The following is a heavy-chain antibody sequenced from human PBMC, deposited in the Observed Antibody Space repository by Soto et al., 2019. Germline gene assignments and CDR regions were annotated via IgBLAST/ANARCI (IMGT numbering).Heavy chain of an antibody. D-gene: IGHD6-13*01. CDR2: IKYDGSEK. CDR3: ARDSLSASSWYVPGAMDV. CDR1: GFTFDSYW. Sequence: GGSLRLSCAASGFTFDSYWMNWVRQAPGKGLEWVANIKYDGSEKYYVDSVKGRFTISRDNANNSLYLQMNSLRAEDTAVYYCARDSLSASSWYVPGAMDVWGQGTTVTVSS. V-gene: IGHV3-7*03. J-gene: IGHJ6*02.